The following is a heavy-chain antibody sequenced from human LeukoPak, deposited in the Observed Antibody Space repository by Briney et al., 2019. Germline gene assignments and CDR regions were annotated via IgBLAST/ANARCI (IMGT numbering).Heavy chain of an antibody. CDR2: IYYSGST. Sequence: SETLSLTCTVSGGSISSYYWSWIRQPSGKGLEWIGYIYYSGSTYYNPSLKSRVTISVDTSKNQFSLKLSSVTAADTAVYYCARVPFRSYYDSSGYCFDYWGQGTLVTVSS. CDR3: ARVPFRSYYDSSGYCFDY. J-gene: IGHJ4*02. D-gene: IGHD3-22*01. V-gene: IGHV4-59*08. CDR1: GGSISSYY.